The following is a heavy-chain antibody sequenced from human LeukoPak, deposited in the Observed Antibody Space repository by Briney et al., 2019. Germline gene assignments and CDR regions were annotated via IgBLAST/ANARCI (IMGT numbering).Heavy chain of an antibody. Sequence: GGSLRLSCAASGFTFGSYAMHWVRQAPGKGLEWVAVISYDGSNKYYADSVKGRFTISRDNSKNTLYLQMNSLRAEDTAVYYCARAGGVLWFGEFYYYGMDVWGQGTTVTVSS. CDR2: ISYDGSNK. CDR3: ARAGGVLWFGEFYYYGMDV. V-gene: IGHV3-30-3*01. CDR1: GFTFGSYA. D-gene: IGHD3-10*01. J-gene: IGHJ6*02.